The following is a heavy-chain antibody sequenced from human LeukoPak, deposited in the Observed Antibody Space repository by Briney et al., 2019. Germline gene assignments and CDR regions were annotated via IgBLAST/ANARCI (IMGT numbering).Heavy chain of an antibody. D-gene: IGHD6-13*01. V-gene: IGHV3-23*01. J-gene: IGHJ4*02. CDR3: AKRIAAAPLDY. CDR2: ISGSGDST. CDR1: GFALSDYY. Sequence: GGSLRLSCAASGFALSDYYMSWVRQAPGKGLEWVSAISGSGDSTYYADSVKGRFTISRDNSKNTLYLQMNSLRAEDTAVYYCAKRIAAAPLDYWGQGTLVTVAS.